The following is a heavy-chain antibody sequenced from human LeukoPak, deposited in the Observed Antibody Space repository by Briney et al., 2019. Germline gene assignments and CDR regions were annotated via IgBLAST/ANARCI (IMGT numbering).Heavy chain of an antibody. CDR2: IKQDGSEK. D-gene: IGHD7-27*01. CDR3: ARDSTGDWYFDY. J-gene: IGHJ4*02. CDR1: GFPFSSYW. V-gene: IGHV3-7*01. Sequence: PGGSLSLSCAASGFPFSSYWMSWVRQAPGKGLEWVANIKQDGSEKYYVDSVKGRFTISRDNAKNSLYLQMNSLRAEDTAVYYCARDSTGDWYFDYWDQGTLVTVSS.